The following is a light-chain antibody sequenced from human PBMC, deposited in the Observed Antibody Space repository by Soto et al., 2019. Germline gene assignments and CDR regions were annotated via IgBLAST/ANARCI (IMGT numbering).Light chain of an antibody. CDR1: SSDVGGYNY. CDR3: ASYTSSIARYV. CDR2: DVT. J-gene: IGLJ3*02. V-gene: IGLV2-14*01. Sequence: QSALTQPASVSGSPGQSITISCTGTSSDVGGYNYVSWYQQDPGRAPKLMIYDVTNRPSGVSNRFSGSKSGNTASLTIPGLQAEDEADYYCASYTSSIARYVFGGGTQLTVL.